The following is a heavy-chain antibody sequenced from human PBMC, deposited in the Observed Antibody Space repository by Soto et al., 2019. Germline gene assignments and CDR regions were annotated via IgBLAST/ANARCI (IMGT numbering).Heavy chain of an antibody. CDR1: GFTFSSYW. J-gene: IGHJ4*02. V-gene: IGHV3-74*01. CDR2: INSDGSST. CDR3: ARAHPIVGALHFDY. Sequence: GSLRLSCAASGFTFSSYWMHWVRQAPGKGLVWVSRINSDGSSTSYADSVKGRFTISRDNTKNTLYLQMNSLRAEDTAVYYCARAHPIVGALHFDYGGEGTLV. D-gene: IGHD1-26*01.